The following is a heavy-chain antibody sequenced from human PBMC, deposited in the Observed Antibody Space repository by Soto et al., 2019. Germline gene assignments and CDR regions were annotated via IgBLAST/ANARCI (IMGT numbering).Heavy chain of an antibody. CDR2: ISGSGGST. CDR1: GFTFSSYA. CDR3: AKDKGYQLVPQFDY. D-gene: IGHD2-2*01. Sequence: EVQLLESGGGLVQPGGSLRLSCAASGFTFSSYAMSWVRQAPGKGLEWVSAISGSGGSTYYADSVKGRFTISRDNSKNTLYLQVTSLRAEDTAVYYCAKDKGYQLVPQFDYWGLGTLVTVSS. V-gene: IGHV3-23*01. J-gene: IGHJ4*02.